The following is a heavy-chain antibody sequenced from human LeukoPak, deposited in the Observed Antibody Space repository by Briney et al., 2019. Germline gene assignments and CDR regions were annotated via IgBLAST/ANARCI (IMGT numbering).Heavy chain of an antibody. CDR2: INAGNGKT. CDR1: GYIFTDYA. Sequence: ASVKVSCKASGYIFTDYAIQWVRQAPGQGLEWMGWINAGNGKTKYSQKFQRRVTITRDTSASTAYMELSGLRSDDTAVYYCARARWTSTVTTYYLDFWGQGTLVTVSS. J-gene: IGHJ4*02. CDR3: ARARWTSTVTTYYLDF. D-gene: IGHD4-17*01. V-gene: IGHV1-3*01.